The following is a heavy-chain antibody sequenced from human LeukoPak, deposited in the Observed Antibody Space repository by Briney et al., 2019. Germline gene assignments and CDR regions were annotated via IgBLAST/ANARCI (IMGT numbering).Heavy chain of an antibody. V-gene: IGHV3-48*03. Sequence: GGSLRLSCAASGFTFSSCEMNWVRQAPGKGLEWVSYISSSGSTIYYADSVKGRFTISRDNAKNSLYLQMNSLRAEDTAVYYCARDSLWFGELLPYDYWGQGTLVTVSS. CDR3: ARDSLWFGELLPYDY. CDR1: GFTFSSCE. J-gene: IGHJ4*02. D-gene: IGHD3-10*01. CDR2: ISSSGSTI.